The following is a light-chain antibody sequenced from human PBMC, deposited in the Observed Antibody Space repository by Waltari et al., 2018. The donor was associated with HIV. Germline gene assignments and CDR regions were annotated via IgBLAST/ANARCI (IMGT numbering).Light chain of an antibody. J-gene: IGKJ1*01. CDR2: SAS. V-gene: IGKV3-20*01. CDR1: QSLISDY. Sequence: EVVLTQSPGTLSLSPGESATPSCRAGQSLISDYLAWYQQKPCQAPSLLVYSASNRAAGVPDRFEGGGFGTEFTLTITRLEPEDSAVYYCQQSFGTFGQGTKVEI. CDR3: QQSFGT.